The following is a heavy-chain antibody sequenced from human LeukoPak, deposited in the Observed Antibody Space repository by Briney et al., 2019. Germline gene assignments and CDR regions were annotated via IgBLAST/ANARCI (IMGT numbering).Heavy chain of an antibody. D-gene: IGHD6-13*01. J-gene: IGHJ4*02. Sequence: SGGSLRLSCAASGFTFSSYGMHRVRQAPGKGLERVAVIWYDGSNKYYADSVKGRFTISRDNSKNTLYLQMNSLRAEDTAVYYCAKDRAAAQYYFDYWGQGTLVTVSS. CDR2: IWYDGSNK. V-gene: IGHV3-33*06. CDR1: GFTFSSYG. CDR3: AKDRAAAQYYFDY.